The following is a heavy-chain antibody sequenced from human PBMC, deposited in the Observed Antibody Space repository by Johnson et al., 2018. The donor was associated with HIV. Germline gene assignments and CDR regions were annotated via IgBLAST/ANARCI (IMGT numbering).Heavy chain of an antibody. CDR1: GFTFDDYG. J-gene: IGHJ3*02. CDR2: ISGRGGST. V-gene: IGHV3-23*04. Sequence: VQLVESGGGLVQPGGSLRLSCAASGFTFDDYGMSWVRQAPGKGLEWVSGISGRGGSTYYADSVKGRFTISRDNSKNTLYLQMNSLRAEDTAVYYCARTSGGDAFDIWGQGTMVTVSS. CDR3: ARTSGGDAFDI. D-gene: IGHD1-1*01.